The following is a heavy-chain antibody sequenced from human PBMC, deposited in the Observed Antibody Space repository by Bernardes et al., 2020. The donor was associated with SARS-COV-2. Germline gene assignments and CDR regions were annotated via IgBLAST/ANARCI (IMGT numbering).Heavy chain of an antibody. CDR2: IYYSGST. J-gene: IGHJ4*02. D-gene: IGHD3-3*01. CDR3: ARASVERITIFGVVIVPFDY. CDR1: GGSIRSGDYY. V-gene: IGHV4-30-4*01. Sequence: SEALSLTCTVSGGSIRSGDYYWSWIRQPQGKGLEWIGYIYYSGSTYYNPSLKSRVTISVDTSKNQFSLKLSSVTAADTAVYYCARASVERITIFGVVIVPFDYWGQGTLVTVSS.